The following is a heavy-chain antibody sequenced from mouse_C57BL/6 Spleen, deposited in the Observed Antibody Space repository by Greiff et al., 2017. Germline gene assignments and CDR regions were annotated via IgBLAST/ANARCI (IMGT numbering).Heavy chain of an antibody. D-gene: IGHD1-1*01. CDR1: GFTFSSYA. CDR3: ARDVVLRYFDG. CDR2: ISDGGSYT. J-gene: IGHJ1*03. Sequence: EVMLVESGGGLVKPGGSLKLSCAASGFTFSSYAMSWVRQTPEKRLEWVATISDGGSYTYYPDNVKGRFTISRDNAKNNLYLQMSHLKSEDTAMYYCARDVVLRYFDGWGTGTTVTVSS. V-gene: IGHV5-4*01.